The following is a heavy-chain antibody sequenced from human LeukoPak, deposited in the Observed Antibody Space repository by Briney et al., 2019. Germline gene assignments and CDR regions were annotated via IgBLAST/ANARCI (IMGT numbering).Heavy chain of an antibody. Sequence: GGSLRLSCAASGFTFSSYWMNWVRQAPGKGLEWVANIKQDGSEKYYVDSVKGRFTVSRDNAKNSLYLQMTNLRAEDTAVYYCARDSRQQRFLYWDWFDPWGQGTRVSVSS. CDR3: ARDSRQQRFLYWDWFDP. CDR2: IKQDGSEK. J-gene: IGHJ5*02. CDR1: GFTFSSYW. V-gene: IGHV3-7*01. D-gene: IGHD2/OR15-2a*01.